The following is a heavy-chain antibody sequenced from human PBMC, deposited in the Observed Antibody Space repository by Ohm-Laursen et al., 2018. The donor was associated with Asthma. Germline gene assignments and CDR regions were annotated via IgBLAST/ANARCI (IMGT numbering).Heavy chain of an antibody. CDR3: ARGEGSGNRLYYYYYGMDV. D-gene: IGHD3-10*01. Sequence: SVKVSCKASGYTFTSYYMHWVRQAPGQGLEWMGIINPSGGSTSYAQKFQGRVTMTRDTSTSTVYMELSSLRSEDTAVYYCARGEGSGNRLYYYYYGMDVWGQGTTVTVSS. CDR2: INPSGGST. CDR1: GYTFTSYY. V-gene: IGHV1-46*01. J-gene: IGHJ6*02.